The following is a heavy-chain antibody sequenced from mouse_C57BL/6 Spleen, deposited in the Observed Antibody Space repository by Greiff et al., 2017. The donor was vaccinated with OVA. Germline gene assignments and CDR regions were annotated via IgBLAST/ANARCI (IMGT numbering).Heavy chain of an antibody. CDR1: GYTFTSYW. CDR3: ARNPVRAMDY. D-gene: IGHD2-14*01. Sequence: VQLQQSGAELVKPGASVKMSCKASGYTFTSYWITWVKQRPGQGLVWIGDIYPGSGSTNYNEKFKSKATLTVDTSSSTAYMQLSSLTSEDSAVYYCARNPVRAMDYWGQGTSVTVSS. V-gene: IGHV1-55*01. J-gene: IGHJ4*01. CDR2: IYPGSGST.